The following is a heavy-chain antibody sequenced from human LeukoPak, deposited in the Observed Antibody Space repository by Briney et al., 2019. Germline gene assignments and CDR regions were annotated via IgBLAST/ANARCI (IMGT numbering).Heavy chain of an antibody. D-gene: IGHD6-13*01. CDR1: GFTVSSNY. J-gene: IGHJ4*02. V-gene: IGHV3-66*01. Sequence: GGSLRLSCAASGFTVSSNYMSWVRQAPGKGLEWVSVIYSGGSTYYADSVKGRFTISRDNSKNTLYLQMNSLRAEDTAVYYCARYEYSSSWYGLYYFDYWGQGTLVTVSS. CDR2: IYSGGST. CDR3: ARYEYSSSWYGLYYFDY.